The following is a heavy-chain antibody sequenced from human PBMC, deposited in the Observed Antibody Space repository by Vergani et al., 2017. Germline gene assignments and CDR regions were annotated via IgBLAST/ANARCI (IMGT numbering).Heavy chain of an antibody. D-gene: IGHD6-19*01. CDR3: ATTLISVAATNFDY. V-gene: IGHV4-38-2*01. CDR2: IYHSGNT. J-gene: IGHJ4*02. CDR1: GYSISSGYY. Sequence: QVQLQESGPGLVKPSETLSLTCVVSGYSISSGYYWGWIRQPPGKVLEWIGTIYHSGNTYYNTSFKSRVTISVDTSKNQFSLKLSSVTAADTAVYYCATTLISVAATNFDYWGQGTLVTVSS.